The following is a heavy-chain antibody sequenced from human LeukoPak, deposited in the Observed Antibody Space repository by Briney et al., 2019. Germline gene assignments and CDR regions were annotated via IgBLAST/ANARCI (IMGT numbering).Heavy chain of an antibody. CDR2: IYYTGTT. D-gene: IGHD3-22*01. CDR3: ARVGGDTSGYYPIDY. V-gene: IGHV4-31*03. Sequence: PSETLSLTCTVSGGSISTGGYYWSWIRQRPGKGLEWIGYIYYTGTTDYNPSLKSRVIISVDTSKNQFSLKLSSVTAADTAMYYCARVGGDTSGYYPIDYWGQGTLVTVSS. CDR1: GGSISTGGYY. J-gene: IGHJ4*02.